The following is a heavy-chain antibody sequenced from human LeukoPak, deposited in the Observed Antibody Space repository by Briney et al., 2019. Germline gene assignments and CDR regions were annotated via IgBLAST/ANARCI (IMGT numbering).Heavy chain of an antibody. D-gene: IGHD2-21*02. CDR2: ISGSGRST. CDR3: ATSSCGGDCYSGFDY. J-gene: IGHJ4*02. Sequence: PGSSLRLSCGASGFTFSSYAMNWVRQAPGKGLEWVSSISGSGRSTYYADSEKGRFTISRDKSKSTLYLQMNSLRAEDTAVYYCATSSCGGDCYSGFDYWGQGTLVTVSS. CDR1: GFTFSSYA. V-gene: IGHV3-23*01.